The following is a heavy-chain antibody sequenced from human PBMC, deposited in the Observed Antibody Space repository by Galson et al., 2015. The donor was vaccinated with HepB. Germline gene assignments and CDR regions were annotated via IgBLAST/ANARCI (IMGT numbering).Heavy chain of an antibody. CDR3: AREQLAAADITRGGMDV. J-gene: IGHJ6*02. CDR1: GGSISSSSYY. CDR2: IYYSGST. D-gene: IGHD6-13*01. Sequence: LSLTCTVSGGSISSSSYYWGWIRQPPGKGLEWIGSIYYSGSTYYNPSLKSRVTISVDTSKNQFSLKLSSVTAADTAVYYCAREQLAAADITRGGMDVWGQGTTVTVPS. V-gene: IGHV4-39*07.